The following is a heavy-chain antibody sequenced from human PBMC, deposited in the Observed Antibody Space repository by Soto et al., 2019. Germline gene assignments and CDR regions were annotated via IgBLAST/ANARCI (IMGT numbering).Heavy chain of an antibody. CDR1: GGCTSSGGYS. J-gene: IGHJ5*02. CDR2: IYHSGST. Sequence: TLSLTCAVCGGCTSSGGYSWSWIRQPPGKGLEWIGYIYHSGSTYYNPSLKSRVTISVDRSKNQFSLKLSSVTAADTAVYYCARSHYDILTGYTNWFDPCGQGTLVTVSS. V-gene: IGHV4-30-2*01. CDR3: ARSHYDILTGYTNWFDP. D-gene: IGHD3-9*01.